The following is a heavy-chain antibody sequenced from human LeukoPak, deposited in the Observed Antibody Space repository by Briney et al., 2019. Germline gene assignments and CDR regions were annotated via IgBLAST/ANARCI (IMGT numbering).Heavy chain of an antibody. CDR1: GFTFSSYS. CDR3: ARVGYDFWSGYYS. Sequence: LRLSCAASGFTFSSYSMNWVRQPPGKGLEWIGYIYYSGSTYYNPSLKSRVTISVDTSKNQFSLKLSSVTAADTAVYYCARVGYDFWSGYYSWGQGTLVTVSS. J-gene: IGHJ4*02. V-gene: IGHV4-30-4*08. CDR2: IYYSGST. D-gene: IGHD3-3*01.